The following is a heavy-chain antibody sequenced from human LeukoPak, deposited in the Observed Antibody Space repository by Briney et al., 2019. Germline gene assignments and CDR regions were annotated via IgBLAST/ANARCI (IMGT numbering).Heavy chain of an antibody. CDR2: ISSGSSSI. CDR3: ARGRGAGRSAFDI. J-gene: IGHJ3*02. D-gene: IGHD1-14*01. V-gene: IGHV3-48*04. CDR1: GFTFSSYA. Sequence: GGSLRLSCAASGFTFSSYAMSWVRQAPGKGLEWVSYISSGSSSIYYADSVKGRFTISRDNANNSLWLQMNSLRADDTAVYYCARGRGAGRSAFDIWGQGAMVTVSS.